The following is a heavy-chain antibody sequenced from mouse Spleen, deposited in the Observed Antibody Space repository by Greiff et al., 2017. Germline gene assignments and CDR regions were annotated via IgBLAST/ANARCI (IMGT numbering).Heavy chain of an antibody. D-gene: IGHD4-1*02. CDR1: GYTFTDYY. J-gene: IGHJ2*01. V-gene: IGHV1-26*01. Sequence: EVQLQQSGPELVKPGASVKTSCKASGYTFTDYYMNWVKQSHGKSLEWIGDINPNNGGTSYNQKFKGKATLTVDKSSSTAYMELRSLTSEDSAVYYCAHNWYYFDYWGQGTTLTVSS. CDR3: AHNWYYFDY. CDR2: INPNNGGT.